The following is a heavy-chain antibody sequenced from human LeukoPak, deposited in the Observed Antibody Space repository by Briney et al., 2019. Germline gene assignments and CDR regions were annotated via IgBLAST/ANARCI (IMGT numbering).Heavy chain of an antibody. CDR2: IYTSGST. V-gene: IGHV4-61*02. CDR1: GGSISSGSYY. CDR3: ARTTAAAGVDY. J-gene: IGHJ4*02. D-gene: IGHD6-13*01. Sequence: SETLSLTCTVSGGSISSGSYYWSWIRQPAGKGLEWIGRIYTSGSTNYNPSLKSRFTISVDTSKNQFSLKLSSVTAADTAVYYCARTTAAAGVDYWGQGTLVTVSS.